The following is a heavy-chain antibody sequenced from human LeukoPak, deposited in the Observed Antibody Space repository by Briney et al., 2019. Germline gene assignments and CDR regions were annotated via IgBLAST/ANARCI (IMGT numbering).Heavy chain of an antibody. Sequence: GGSLRLSCAASGFTFDDYGMSWVRQVPGKGLEWVSSISSSSSYIYYADSVKGRFTISRDNAKNSLYLQMNSLRAEDTAVYYCARGASWLIDYWGQGTLVTVSS. CDR2: ISSSSSYI. V-gene: IGHV3-21*01. CDR3: ARGASWLIDY. CDR1: GFTFDDYG. J-gene: IGHJ4*02. D-gene: IGHD6-13*01.